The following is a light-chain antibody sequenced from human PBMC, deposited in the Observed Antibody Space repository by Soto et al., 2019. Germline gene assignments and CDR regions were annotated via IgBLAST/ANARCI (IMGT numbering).Light chain of an antibody. CDR1: QSVSNNY. CDR2: GAS. Sequence: EVVLTQSPGTLSLSRGERATLSCRASQSVSNNYLAWYQQKPGQAPRLLIYGASNRATGIPDRFSGSGSGTEFTLTITSLQSEDFAVYYCQQYNSLPLTFGGGTKVDIK. CDR3: QQYNSLPLT. J-gene: IGKJ4*01. V-gene: IGKV3-20*01.